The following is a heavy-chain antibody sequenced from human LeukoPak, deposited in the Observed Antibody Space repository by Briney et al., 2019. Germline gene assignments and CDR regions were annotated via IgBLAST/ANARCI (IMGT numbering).Heavy chain of an antibody. Sequence: GGSLRLSCAAPGFTFSSYWMHWVRQAPGKGLVWVSRINSDGSSTSYADSVKGRFTISRDNAKNTLYLQMNSLRAEDTAVYYCAREGYCSGGSCHYFDYWGQGTLVTVSS. J-gene: IGHJ4*02. CDR3: AREGYCSGGSCHYFDY. V-gene: IGHV3-74*01. CDR1: GFTFSSYW. D-gene: IGHD2-15*01. CDR2: INSDGSST.